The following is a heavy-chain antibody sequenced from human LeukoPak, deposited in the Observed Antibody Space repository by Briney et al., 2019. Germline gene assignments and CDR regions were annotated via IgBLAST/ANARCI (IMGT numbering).Heavy chain of an antibody. CDR1: GFTFSDYW. CDR3: ARGPRDGYNPLAY. V-gene: IGHV3-74*01. D-gene: IGHD5-24*01. J-gene: IGHJ4*02. CDR2: INGDGSIT. Sequence: GGSLRLSCAASGFTFSDYWMHWVCQVPGKGLVWVSRINGDGSITNYADSVKGRFTISRDNAKNTLYLQMNSLTVDDTAVYYCARGPRDGYNPLAYWGQGTLVTVSS.